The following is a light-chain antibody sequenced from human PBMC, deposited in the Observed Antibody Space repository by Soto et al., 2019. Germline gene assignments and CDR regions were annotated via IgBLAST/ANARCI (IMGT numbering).Light chain of an antibody. CDR3: QQRSNWPQLT. CDR2: DAS. V-gene: IGKV3-11*01. J-gene: IGKJ1*01. CDR1: QSVSSY. Sequence: EIVLTQSPATLSLSPGERATLSCRASQSVSSYLAWYQQKPGQAPRLLIYDASNRATGIPARFSGSGSGTDFTLPISSLEPEDFAVYYCQQRSNWPQLTFGQGTKVEIK.